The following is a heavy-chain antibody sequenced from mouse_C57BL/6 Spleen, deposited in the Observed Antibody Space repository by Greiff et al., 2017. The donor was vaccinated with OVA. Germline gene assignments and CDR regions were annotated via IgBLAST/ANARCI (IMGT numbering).Heavy chain of an antibody. V-gene: IGHV5-2*03. J-gene: IGHJ4*01. CDR2: INSDGGST. Sequence: EVKLVESGGGLVQPGESLKLSCESNEYEFPSHDMSWVRKTPEQRLELVAAINSDGGSTYYPDTMERRFIISRDNTKKTLYLQMSSLRSEDTALYYCARRHSLYDGAMDYWGQGTSVTVSS. CDR1: EYEFPSHD. D-gene: IGHD2-12*01. CDR3: ARRHSLYDGAMDY.